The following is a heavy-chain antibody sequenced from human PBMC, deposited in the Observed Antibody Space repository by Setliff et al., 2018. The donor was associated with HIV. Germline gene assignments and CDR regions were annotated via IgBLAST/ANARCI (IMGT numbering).Heavy chain of an antibody. Sequence: SVKVSCKASGGTFSSYTISWVRQAPGQGLEWMGGIIPIFGTANFAQKFQGRVTITTDESTSTAYMELSSLRSEDTAMYYCARPPLLNYYDSSGYSHDAFDIWG. CDR1: GGTFSSYT. D-gene: IGHD3-22*01. J-gene: IGHJ3*02. V-gene: IGHV1-69*05. CDR3: ARPPLLNYYDSSGYSHDAFDI. CDR2: IIPIFGTA.